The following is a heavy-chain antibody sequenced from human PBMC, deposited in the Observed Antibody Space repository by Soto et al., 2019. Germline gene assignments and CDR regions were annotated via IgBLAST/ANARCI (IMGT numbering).Heavy chain of an antibody. CDR3: AREPNESFYFDY. CDR2: INPGNGNT. CDR1: GYTFTSYG. J-gene: IGHJ4*02. Sequence: ASVKVSCKASGYTFTSYGMNWVRQAPGRGLEWMGWINPGNGNTGYAQRFQGRVTMTRDTSTGTVYMELTSLKSDDTAVYYCAREPNESFYFDYWGQGTQVTVSS. V-gene: IGHV1-3*01.